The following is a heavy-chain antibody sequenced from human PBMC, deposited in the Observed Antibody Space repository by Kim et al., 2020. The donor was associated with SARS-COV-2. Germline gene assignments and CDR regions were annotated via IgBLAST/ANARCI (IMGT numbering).Heavy chain of an antibody. CDR1: GGSISSSNW. D-gene: IGHD3-3*02. Sequence: SETLSLTCAVSGGSISSSNWWSWVRQPPGKGLEWIGEIYHSGSTNYNPSLKSRVTISVDKSKNQFSLKLSSVTAADTAVYYCARDAPHSITMYYFDYWGQGTLVTVSS. V-gene: IGHV4-4*02. CDR2: IYHSGST. J-gene: IGHJ4*02. CDR3: ARDAPHSITMYYFDY.